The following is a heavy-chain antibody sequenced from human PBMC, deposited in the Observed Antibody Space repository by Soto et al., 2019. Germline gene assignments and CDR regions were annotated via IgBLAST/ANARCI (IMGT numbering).Heavy chain of an antibody. J-gene: IGHJ2*01. CDR1: GYTFTSYG. CDR2: ISVYNGNT. CDR3: ARSYSYGSYWYFDL. V-gene: IGHV1-18*04. Sequence: ASVKVSCKASGYTFTSYGISWVRQAPGQGLEWMGWISVYNGNTNYEERLQGRVTMTTDTSTSTAYMELWSLRADDTAMYYCARSYSYGSYWYFDLWGRGTLVTV. D-gene: IGHD5-18*01.